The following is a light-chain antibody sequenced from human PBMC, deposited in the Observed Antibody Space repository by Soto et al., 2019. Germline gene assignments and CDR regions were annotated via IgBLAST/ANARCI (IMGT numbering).Light chain of an antibody. Sequence: EVVLTQSPGTLSLSPGGRATLSCRATESVVSSYLAWYQLKTGQAPRLLIYDESSRATGIPDRLGGSGPATDLTLTIRSLEPEDFAVYYCQKYGSLTITFGQGTRLEIK. J-gene: IGKJ5*01. CDR3: QKYGSLTIT. CDR2: DES. V-gene: IGKV3-20*01. CDR1: ESVVSSY.